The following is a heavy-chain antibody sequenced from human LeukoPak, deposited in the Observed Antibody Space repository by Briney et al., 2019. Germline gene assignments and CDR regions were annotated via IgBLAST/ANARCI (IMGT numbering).Heavy chain of an antibody. V-gene: IGHV1-2*02. D-gene: IGHD6-13*01. CDR2: INPNSGGT. Sequence: ASVKVSCKASGYTFTGYYMHWVRQAPGQGLEWMGWINPNSGGTNYAQKFQGRVTMTRDTSISTAYMELSRLRSDDTAVYYCARDLGSSWYLRKSYWFDPWGQGTLVTVSS. CDR1: GYTFTGYY. J-gene: IGHJ5*02. CDR3: ARDLGSSWYLRKSYWFDP.